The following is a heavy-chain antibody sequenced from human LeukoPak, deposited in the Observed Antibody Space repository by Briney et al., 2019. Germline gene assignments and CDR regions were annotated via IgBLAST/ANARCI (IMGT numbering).Heavy chain of an antibody. CDR2: ISYDGSNK. CDR3: ARDGRWRGVKYYFDY. D-gene: IGHD3-10*01. CDR1: GFTFSSYS. J-gene: IGHJ4*02. V-gene: IGHV3-30*03. Sequence: PGGSLRLSCAASGFTFSSYSMNWVRQAPGKGLEWVAVISYDGSNKYYADSVKGRFTISRDNSKNTLYLQMNSLRAEDTAVYYCARDGRWRGVKYYFDYWGQGTLVTVSS.